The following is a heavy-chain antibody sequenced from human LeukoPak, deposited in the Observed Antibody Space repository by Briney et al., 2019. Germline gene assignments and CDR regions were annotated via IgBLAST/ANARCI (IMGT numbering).Heavy chain of an antibody. Sequence: GGSLRLSCAASGLTFSSYWMSWVRQAPGKGLEWVATIKKDGSEQYYVDSMKGRLTISRDNAKNSVYLQIHNLRAEDTAVYYCARDLGWLQSDYWGQGTLVTVSS. CDR2: IKKDGSEQ. CDR3: ARDLGWLQSDY. D-gene: IGHD5-24*01. CDR1: GLTFSSYW. J-gene: IGHJ4*02. V-gene: IGHV3-7*01.